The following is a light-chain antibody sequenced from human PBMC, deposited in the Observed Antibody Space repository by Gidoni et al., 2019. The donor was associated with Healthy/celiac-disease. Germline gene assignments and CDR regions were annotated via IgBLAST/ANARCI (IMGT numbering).Light chain of an antibody. Sequence: DIVMTQSPDSLAVSLGEGATINCKSSQSVLYSSNNKNYLAWYQQKPGQPPKLPIYWASTRESGVPDRFSGSGSGTDFTLTISSLQAEDVAVYYCQQYYSTPRTFGQGTKLEIK. V-gene: IGKV4-1*01. CDR3: QQYYSTPRT. CDR1: QSVLYSSNNKNY. J-gene: IGKJ2*01. CDR2: WAS.